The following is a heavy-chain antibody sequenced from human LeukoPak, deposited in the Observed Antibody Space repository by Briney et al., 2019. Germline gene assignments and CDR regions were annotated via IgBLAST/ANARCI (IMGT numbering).Heavy chain of an antibody. CDR3: VRDWNGDYFDY. V-gene: IGHV4-61*02. CDR2: IHTSGNT. Sequence: SETLSLTXIVSGDSIRSGSYYWTWLRQPAGKGLEWIGRIHTSGNTNYSPSLKSRVTISRDTSKNQFSLRLTSVTAADTAVYYCVRDWNGDYFDYWGQGTLVTVSS. J-gene: IGHJ4*02. D-gene: IGHD1-1*01. CDR1: GDSIRSGSYY.